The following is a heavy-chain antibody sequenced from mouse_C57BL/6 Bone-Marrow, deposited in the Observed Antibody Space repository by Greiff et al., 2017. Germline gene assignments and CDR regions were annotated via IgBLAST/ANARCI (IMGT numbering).Heavy chain of an antibody. Sequence: VQGVESGAELVRPGASVTLSCKASGYTFTDYEMHWVKQTPVHGLEWIGAIDPEPGGTAYNQKFKGKAILTADKSSSTAYMELRSLTSEDSAVYYCTRFHYDLYYYARDYWGQGTSVTVSS. CDR1: GYTFTDYE. CDR3: TRFHYDLYYYARDY. D-gene: IGHD2-4*01. CDR2: IDPEPGGT. V-gene: IGHV1-15*01. J-gene: IGHJ4*01.